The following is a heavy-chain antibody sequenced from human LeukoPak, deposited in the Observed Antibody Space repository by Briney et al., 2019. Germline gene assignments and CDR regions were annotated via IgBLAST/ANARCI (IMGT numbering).Heavy chain of an antibody. CDR1: GFTFDDYA. J-gene: IGHJ4*02. CDR3: ARSFYYENTGYYYFDS. Sequence: GGSLRLSCAASGFTFDDYAMHWVRQAPGKGLEWVSGISWNSGSIGYADSVKGRFTISRDNAKNSLYLQMNSLRAEDTAVYYCARSFYYENTGYYYFDSWGQGTLVSVSS. D-gene: IGHD3-22*01. V-gene: IGHV3-9*01. CDR2: ISWNSGSI.